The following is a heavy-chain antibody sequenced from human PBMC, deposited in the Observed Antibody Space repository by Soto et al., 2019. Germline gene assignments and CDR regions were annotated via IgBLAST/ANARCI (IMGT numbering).Heavy chain of an antibody. CDR2: IDPTSGSP. CDR3: AREMATIRGVYFDY. D-gene: IGHD5-12*01. CDR1: GYIFTAYY. Sequence: QVQLVQSGAEVKKPGASVKVSCKASGYIFTAYYMHWVRHAPGQGLEWMGIIDPTSGSPKYAQKFQGRVSMTRDTSTNTVYMDLSSLRSEDTAVYYCAREMATIRGVYFDYWGQGTLVTVSS. J-gene: IGHJ4*02. V-gene: IGHV1-46*03.